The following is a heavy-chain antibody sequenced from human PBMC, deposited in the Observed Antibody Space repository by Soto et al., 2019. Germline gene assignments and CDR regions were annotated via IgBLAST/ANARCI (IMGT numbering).Heavy chain of an antibody. CDR2: INAGNGNT. V-gene: IGHV1-3*01. Sequence: QVQLVQSGAEVKKPGASVKVSCKASGYTFTSYAMHWVRQAPGQRLEWMGWINAGNGNTKYSQKFQGRVTITRDTYASTAYMELSSLRSEDTAVYYCARAFVQGQQLARIDFDYWGQGTLVTVSS. J-gene: IGHJ4*02. CDR3: ARAFVQGQQLARIDFDY. CDR1: GYTFTSYA. D-gene: IGHD6-13*01.